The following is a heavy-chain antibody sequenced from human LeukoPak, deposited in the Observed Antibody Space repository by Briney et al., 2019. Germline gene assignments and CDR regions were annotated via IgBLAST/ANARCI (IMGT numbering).Heavy chain of an antibody. V-gene: IGHV3-66*01. J-gene: IGHJ4*02. Sequence: GGSLRLSCAASGFTVSSNYMSWVRQAPGKGLEWVSVIYSGGSTYYADSVKGRSTISRDNSKNTLYLQMNSLRAEDTAVYYCARAIHDSSGYYFGYFDYWGQGTLVTVSS. CDR3: ARAIHDSSGYYFGYFDY. CDR1: GFTVSSNY. CDR2: IYSGGST. D-gene: IGHD3-22*01.